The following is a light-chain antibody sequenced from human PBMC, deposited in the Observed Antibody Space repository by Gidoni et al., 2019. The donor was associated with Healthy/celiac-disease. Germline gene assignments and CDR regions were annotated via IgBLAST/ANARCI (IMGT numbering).Light chain of an antibody. V-gene: IGKV3-15*01. Sequence: EIVMPQSPATLSVSPGERATLSCRASQSVSSNLALYQQKPGQAPRLLIYGASTRATGIPARFSGSGSGTEFTLTISSLQSEDFAVYYCQQYNNWPPHTFGQGTKLEIK. CDR3: QQYNNWPPHT. CDR1: QSVSSN. J-gene: IGKJ2*01. CDR2: GAS.